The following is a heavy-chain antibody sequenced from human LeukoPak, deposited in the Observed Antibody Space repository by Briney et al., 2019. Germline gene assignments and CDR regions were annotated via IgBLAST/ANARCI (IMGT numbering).Heavy chain of an antibody. CDR1: GYSISSGYY. CDR2: IYHSGST. CDR3: AREGIDYYDSSGIGVLNWFDP. Sequence: SETLSLTCTVSGYSISSGYYWGWIRQPPGKGPEWIGSIYHSGSTYYNPSLKSRVTISVDTSKNQFSLKLSSVTAADTAVYYCAREGIDYYDSSGIGVLNWFDPWGQGTLVTVSS. V-gene: IGHV4-38-2*02. J-gene: IGHJ5*02. D-gene: IGHD3-22*01.